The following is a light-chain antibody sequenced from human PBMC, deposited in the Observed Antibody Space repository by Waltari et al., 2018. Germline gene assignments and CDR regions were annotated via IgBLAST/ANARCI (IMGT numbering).Light chain of an antibody. CDR3: AAWDNSLSSDV. V-gene: IGLV1-47*02. J-gene: IGLJ6*01. CDR2: YSN. Sequence: QSVLTRPPSASGAPGQSVTISCSGSSSNIGSNYVYWYQQLPGTAPKLLIYYSNQRPSGVPDRFSGSKSGTSASLAITGLRSEDEADYYCAAWDNSLSSDVFGSGTKLTVL. CDR1: SSNIGSNY.